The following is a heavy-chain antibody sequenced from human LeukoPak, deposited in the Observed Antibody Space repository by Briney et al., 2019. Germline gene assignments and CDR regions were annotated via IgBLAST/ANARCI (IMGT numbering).Heavy chain of an antibody. D-gene: IGHD3-22*01. J-gene: IGHJ5*02. Sequence: SETLSLTCTVSGGSISSYYWSWIRQPPGKGLEWIGYIYYSGSTNYNPSLKSRVTISVDTSKNQFSLKLSSVTAADTAVYYCARVGSMSRYYDSSGYYRLYSWFDPWGQGTLVTVSS. CDR1: GGSISSYY. V-gene: IGHV4-59*01. CDR3: ARVGSMSRYYDSSGYYRLYSWFDP. CDR2: IYYSGST.